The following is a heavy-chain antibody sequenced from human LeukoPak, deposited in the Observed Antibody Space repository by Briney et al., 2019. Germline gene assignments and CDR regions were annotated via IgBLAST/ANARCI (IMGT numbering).Heavy chain of an antibody. CDR3: ASTATILGVIARDY. Sequence: PSQTLSLTCTVSGGSISSGSYYWSWIRQPAGKGLEWIGRIYTSGSTNYNPSLKSRVTISVDTSKNQFYLSLSSVTAADTAVYFCASTATILGVIARDYWGQGTRVTVSS. CDR2: IYTSGST. CDR1: GGSISSGSYY. D-gene: IGHD3-3*01. J-gene: IGHJ4*02. V-gene: IGHV4-61*02.